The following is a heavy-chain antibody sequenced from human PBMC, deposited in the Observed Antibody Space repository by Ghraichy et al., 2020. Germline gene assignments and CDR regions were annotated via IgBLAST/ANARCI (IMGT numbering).Heavy chain of an antibody. CDR1: GFTFSSHS. J-gene: IGHJ4*02. V-gene: IGHV3-21*01. CDR2: ISITSTYI. Sequence: GESLKISCAASGFTFSSHSMNWVRQAPGKGLEWVSAISITSTYIYYADSVKGRFTISRDNAKNSLYLQMNSLRPDDTAVYYCASGYDSSAQFDSWGQGTLVTVSS. D-gene: IGHD3-22*01. CDR3: ASGYDSSAQFDS.